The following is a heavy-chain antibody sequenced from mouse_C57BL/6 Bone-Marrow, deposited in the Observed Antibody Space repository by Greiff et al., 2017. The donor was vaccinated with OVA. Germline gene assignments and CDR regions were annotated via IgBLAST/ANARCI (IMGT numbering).Heavy chain of an antibody. D-gene: IGHD2-4*01. V-gene: IGHV3-1*01. CDR3: ARDYDYDGGNWYFDV. CDR2: ISYSGST. J-gene: IGHJ1*03. CDR1: GYSITSGYD. Sequence: ESGPGMVKPSQSLSLTCTVTGYSITSGYDWHWIRHFPGNKLEWMGYISYSGSTNYNPSLKSRISITHDTSKNQFFLKWNSVTTEDTATYYCARDYDYDGGNWYFDVWGTGTTVTVSS.